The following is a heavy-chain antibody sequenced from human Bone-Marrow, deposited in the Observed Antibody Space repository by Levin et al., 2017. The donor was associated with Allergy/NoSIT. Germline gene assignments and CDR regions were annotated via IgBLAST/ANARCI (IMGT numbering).Heavy chain of an antibody. J-gene: IGHJ6*02. V-gene: IGHV3-11*05. D-gene: IGHD6-13*01. CDR3: ARESGQLGYYNYYGMDV. CDR2: IRSSSSYT. CDR1: GFTISDYY. Sequence: SCAASGFTISDYYMSWIRQAPGKGLEWVSYIRSSSSYTNHADFVEGRFTISRDNAKNSLFLQMNSLRVEDTAVYYCARESGQLGYYNYYGMDVWGQGTTVTVSS.